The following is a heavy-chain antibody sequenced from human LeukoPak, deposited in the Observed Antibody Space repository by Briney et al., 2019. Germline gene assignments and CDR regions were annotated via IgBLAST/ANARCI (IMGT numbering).Heavy chain of an antibody. CDR3: ARTYGRGSLDF. Sequence: GGSLRLSCEASGFTFSSYWMHWVRQAPGKGLVWVSRINSDGSTTTYADSVKGRFTISRDNAKNSVYLQMNSLRGEDTAVYYCARTYGRGSLDFWGQGTLVTVSS. CDR1: GFTFSSYW. CDR2: INSDGSTT. V-gene: IGHV3-74*01. J-gene: IGHJ4*02. D-gene: IGHD4-17*01.